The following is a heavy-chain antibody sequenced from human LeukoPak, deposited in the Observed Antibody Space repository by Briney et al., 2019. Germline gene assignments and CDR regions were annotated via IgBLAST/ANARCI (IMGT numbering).Heavy chain of an antibody. CDR3: VKDYSTIAAAANPLFDY. D-gene: IGHD6-13*01. Sequence: PTGGSLRLSCAASGFTFSSYAVTWVRRAPGKGLEWVSGITGSGDTTFYADSVKGRFTISRDNSKNTLYLQMHSLRAEDTAVYYCVKDYSTIAAAANPLFDYWGQGALVTVSS. J-gene: IGHJ4*02. CDR2: ITGSGDTT. V-gene: IGHV3-23*01. CDR1: GFTFSSYA.